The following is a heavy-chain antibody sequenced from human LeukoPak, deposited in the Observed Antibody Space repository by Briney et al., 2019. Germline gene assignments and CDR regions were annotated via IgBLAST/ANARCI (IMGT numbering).Heavy chain of an antibody. Sequence: ASVKISCKVSGYTFTDYYMHWVQQAPGKGLEWMGLVDPEDGETIYAEKFQGRVTITADTSTDTAYMELSSLRSEDTAVYYCAREVSRITIFGVVMSRNWFDPWGQGTLVTVSS. CDR2: VDPEDGET. CDR3: AREVSRITIFGVVMSRNWFDP. CDR1: GYTFTDYY. V-gene: IGHV1-69-2*01. D-gene: IGHD3-3*01. J-gene: IGHJ5*02.